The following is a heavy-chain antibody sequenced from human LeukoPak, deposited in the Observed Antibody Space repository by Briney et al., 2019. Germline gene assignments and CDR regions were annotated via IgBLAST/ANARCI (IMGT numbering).Heavy chain of an antibody. J-gene: IGHJ4*02. CDR1: GGSVSSGDYY. CDR2: IYYSGST. V-gene: IGHV4-30-4*01. CDR3: ARRHTYYYDSSGYYSPFDY. D-gene: IGHD3-22*01. Sequence: SETLSLTCTVSGGSVSSGDYYWSWIRQPPGKGLEWIGNIYYSGSTYYNPSLKSRVTISVDTSKNQFSLKLSSVTAADTAVYYCARRHTYYYDSSGYYSPFDYWGQGTLVTVSS.